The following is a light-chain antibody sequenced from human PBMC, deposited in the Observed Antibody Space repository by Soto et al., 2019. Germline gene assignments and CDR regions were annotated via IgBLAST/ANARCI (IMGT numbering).Light chain of an antibody. V-gene: IGLV2-14*01. Sequence: QSALTQPASVSGSPGRSITISCTGTSSDVGGYNYVSWYQQHPGKAPKLMIYEVSNRPSGVSNRFSGSKSGNTASLTISGLQAEDEADYYCSSYTSSSLLVFGTGTKLTVL. CDR2: EVS. J-gene: IGLJ1*01. CDR3: SSYTSSSLLV. CDR1: SSDVGGYNY.